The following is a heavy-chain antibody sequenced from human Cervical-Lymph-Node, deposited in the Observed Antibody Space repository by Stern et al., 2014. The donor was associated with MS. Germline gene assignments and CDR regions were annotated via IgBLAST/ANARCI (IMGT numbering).Heavy chain of an antibody. J-gene: IGHJ2*01. Sequence: QVQLQESGPGLVKPSQTLSLTCTVSGGSISRGGYYWSWIRPHPGEGLEGIGYIYYSGSTYYNPSLKSRVTISVDTSKNQFSLKLSSVTAADTAVYYCAREARNLRYFDLWGRGTLVTVSS. CDR2: IYYSGST. V-gene: IGHV4-31*03. CDR3: AREARNLRYFDL. CDR1: GGSISRGGYY. D-gene: IGHD4-11*01.